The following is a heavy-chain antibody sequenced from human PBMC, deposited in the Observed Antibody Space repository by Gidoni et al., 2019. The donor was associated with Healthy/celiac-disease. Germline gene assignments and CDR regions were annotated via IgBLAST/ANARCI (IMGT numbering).Heavy chain of an antibody. CDR1: GGSISSSHW. J-gene: IGHJ6*02. Sequence: QVQLQESGPGLVQPSGTLSLTCAVSGGSISSSHWWSWVRQPPGKGLEWIGEIYHSGSTNYNPSLKSRVTIAVDKSKNQFSLKLSSVTAADTAVYYCASGGDDSSSSYYYDYGMDVWGQGTTVTVSS. V-gene: IGHV4-4*02. CDR2: IYHSGST. CDR3: ASGGDDSSSSYYYDYGMDV. D-gene: IGHD6-6*01.